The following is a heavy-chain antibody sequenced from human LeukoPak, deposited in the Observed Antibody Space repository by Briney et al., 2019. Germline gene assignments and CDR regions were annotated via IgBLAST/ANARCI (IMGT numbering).Heavy chain of an antibody. CDR2: VYPGDSDT. V-gene: IGHV5-51*01. D-gene: IGHD4-17*01. CDR1: GYSFTTYW. CDR3: ARQRDYGDYMCSRYFDY. Sequence: GESLKISCKASGYSFTTYWIAWVRQLPGKGLEWMGRVYPGDSDTTYSPSFQGQVTISADKSINTAYLQWSGLKASDTAMYYCARQRDYGDYMCSRYFDYWGQGTLVTVSS. J-gene: IGHJ4*03.